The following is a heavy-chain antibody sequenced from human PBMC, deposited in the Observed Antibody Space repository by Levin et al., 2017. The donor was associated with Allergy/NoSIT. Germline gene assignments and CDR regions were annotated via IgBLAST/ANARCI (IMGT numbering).Heavy chain of an antibody. D-gene: IGHD2-15*01. V-gene: IGHV3-23*01. Sequence: GESLKISCAASGFTFSSYAMSWVRQAPGKGLEWVSVISGGGGSTFYADSVKGRFTISRDNSKNTLYLQMNSLRAEDTAVYYCAKGVVVAAAYFYFDCWGQGTQVTVSS. CDR3: AKGVVVAAAYFYFDC. CDR2: ISGGGGST. J-gene: IGHJ4*02. CDR1: GFTFSSYA.